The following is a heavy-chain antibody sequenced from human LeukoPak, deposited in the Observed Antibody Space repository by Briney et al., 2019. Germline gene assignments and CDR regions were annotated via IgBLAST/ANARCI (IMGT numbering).Heavy chain of an antibody. CDR1: GFTFSSYG. V-gene: IGHV3-33*01. CDR2: IWYDGSNK. J-gene: IGHJ3*02. CDR3: AREGYYDSSGDAFDI. D-gene: IGHD3-22*01. Sequence: PGGSLRLSCAASGFTFSSYGMHWVRQAPGKGLEWVAVIWYDGSNKYYADSVKGQFTISRDNSKNTLYLQMNSLRAEDTAVYYCAREGYYDSSGDAFDIWGQGTMVTVSS.